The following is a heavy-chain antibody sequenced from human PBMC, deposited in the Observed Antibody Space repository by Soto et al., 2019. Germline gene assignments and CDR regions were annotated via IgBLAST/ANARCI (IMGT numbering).Heavy chain of an antibody. Sequence: SETLSLTFTVPGGSLGSSYCIWIWRPPGKGLEWIGYIYYSGSTNYNPSLKSRVSISVDTSKNQFSLKLSSVTAADTAVYYCARDANWFDPWGQGTLVTVSS. V-gene: IGHV4-59*01. CDR2: IYYSGST. CDR1: GGSLGSSY. CDR3: ARDANWFDP. J-gene: IGHJ5*02.